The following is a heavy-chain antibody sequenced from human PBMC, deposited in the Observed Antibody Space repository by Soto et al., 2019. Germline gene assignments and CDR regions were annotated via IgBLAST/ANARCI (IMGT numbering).Heavy chain of an antibody. D-gene: IGHD3-22*01. J-gene: IGHJ4*02. CDR1: GFSLSTSGVG. V-gene: IGHV2-5*02. Sequence: QITLKESGPTLVKPTQTLTLTCTFSGFSLSTSGVGVGWIRQPPGKALEWLALIYWDDDERYSPSLKSRLTITXXPXKXHVCLTLTNMHPVDTATYYCVHRVHDTNRYYYFIDSWGQGTLVTVSS. CDR2: IYWDDDE. CDR3: VHRVHDTNRYYYFIDS.